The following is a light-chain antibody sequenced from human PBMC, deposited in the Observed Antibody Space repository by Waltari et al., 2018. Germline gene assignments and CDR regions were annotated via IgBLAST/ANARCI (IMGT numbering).Light chain of an antibody. CDR1: QSVSSY. J-gene: IGKJ4*01. Sequence: EIVLTQSPATLAFSPGERATLSCRASQSVSSYLAWYEQKPGQAPRLLIYDASNRATGIPARFRGSGSGPDFTLTISSLEPEDFAVYYCQQRSNWPLTFGGGTKVEIK. CDR2: DAS. V-gene: IGKV3-11*01. CDR3: QQRSNWPLT.